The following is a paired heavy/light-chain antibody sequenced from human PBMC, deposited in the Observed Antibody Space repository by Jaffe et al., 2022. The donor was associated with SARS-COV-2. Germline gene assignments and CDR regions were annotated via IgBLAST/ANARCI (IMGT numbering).Light chain of an antibody. CDR2: RDE. V-gene: IGLV1-47*01. CDR1: YSNIGSHY. Sequence: QSVPTQPPSASGTPGQSVTISCSGSYSNIGSHYVYWYQHLPGTAPRLLIFRDEQRPSGVPDRISGSKSDTSASLAIRGLRSEDEGDYYCASWDDRLSGVVFGGGTKLTVL. J-gene: IGLJ2*01. CDR3: ASWDDRLSGVV.
Heavy chain of an antibody. J-gene: IGHJ4*02. CDR1: GFIFSDFN. D-gene: IGHD3-22*01. V-gene: IGHV3-21*01. CDR3: ARVGEDTYFHDNTGYSHTDY. CDR2: IDNDGRLI. Sequence: EVQLVESGGGLVKPGGSLRLSCAASGFIFSDFNMNWVRQAPGKGLEWVSSIDNDGRLIYYADSVRGRFTISRDGAKNSLFLQMNSLRAEDTAVYYCARVGEDTYFHDNTGYSHTDYWGQGTQVTVSS.